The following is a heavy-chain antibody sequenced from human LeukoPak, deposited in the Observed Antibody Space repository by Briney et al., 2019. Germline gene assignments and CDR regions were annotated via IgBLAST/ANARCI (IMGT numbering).Heavy chain of an antibody. V-gene: IGHV3-23*01. CDR2: ISGSGGST. J-gene: IGHJ3*02. CDR3: ARGREYCSSTSCRDAFDI. CDR1: GFTFSSYA. Sequence: GGSLRLSCAASGFTFSSYAMSWVRQAPGKGLEWVSAISGSGGSTYYADSVKGRFTISRDNSKNTLYLQMNSLRAEDTAVYYCARGREYCSSTSCRDAFDIWGLGTMVTVSS. D-gene: IGHD2-2*01.